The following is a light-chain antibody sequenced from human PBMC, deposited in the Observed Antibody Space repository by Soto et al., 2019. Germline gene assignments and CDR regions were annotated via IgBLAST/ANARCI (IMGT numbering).Light chain of an antibody. CDR1: QSVSSY. V-gene: IGKV3D-15*01. CDR3: QQYSNWPRT. J-gene: IGKJ1*01. Sequence: EIVLTQSPGTLSLSPWERATLSCRASQSVSSYLDWYHQKPGQAPRLLIYGASTRATGIPARFSGSGSGTDFTLTISSLQPEDFAVYYCQQYSNWPRTFGQGTKVDIK. CDR2: GAS.